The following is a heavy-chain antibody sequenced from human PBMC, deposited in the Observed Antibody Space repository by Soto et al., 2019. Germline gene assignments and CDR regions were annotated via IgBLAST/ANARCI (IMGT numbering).Heavy chain of an antibody. J-gene: IGHJ2*01. CDR1: GFTFSNYW. D-gene: IGHD6-13*01. Sequence: GGSLRLSCTASGFTFSNYWMSWVRRAPGKGLEWVANMKQDGSEKYYVDSVKGRFTISRDNAKNSLDLQMNSLRAEDTAVYYCAKVTAAALYWYFDLWGRGTLVTVSS. CDR2: MKQDGSEK. CDR3: AKVTAAALYWYFDL. V-gene: IGHV3-7*01.